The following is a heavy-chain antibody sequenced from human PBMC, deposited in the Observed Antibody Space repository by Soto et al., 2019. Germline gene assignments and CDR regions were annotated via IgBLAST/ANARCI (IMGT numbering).Heavy chain of an antibody. J-gene: IGHJ4*02. Sequence: QVQHVQSGPEVKTPGASVKVSCKASGYSFSDYILHWVRQAPGQGLEWLGWIDADNGNSKSAQKFQGRVTLSRDKSANIAYLELSSLRSDDTAVYFCARCVSVSRRLPLCYWGQGTVVVVSS. D-gene: IGHD2-8*01. CDR2: IDADNGNS. CDR3: ARCVSVSRRLPLCY. CDR1: GYSFSDYI. V-gene: IGHV1-3*01.